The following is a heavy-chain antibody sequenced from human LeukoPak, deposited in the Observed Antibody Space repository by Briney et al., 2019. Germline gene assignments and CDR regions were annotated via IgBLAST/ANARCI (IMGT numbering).Heavy chain of an antibody. CDR3: ASLIRGNDSSGYYRH. D-gene: IGHD3-22*01. CDR2: IYYSGST. Sequence: PSETLSLTCTVSGGSISSSSYYWGWIRQPPGKGLEWIGSIYYSGSTYYNPSLKSRVTISVDTSENQFSLKLSSVTAADTAVYYCASLIRGNDSSGYYRHWGQGTLVTVSS. CDR1: GGSISSSSYY. J-gene: IGHJ4*02. V-gene: IGHV4-39*01.